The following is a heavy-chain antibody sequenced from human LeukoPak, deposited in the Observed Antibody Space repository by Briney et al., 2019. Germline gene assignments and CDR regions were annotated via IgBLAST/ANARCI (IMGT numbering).Heavy chain of an antibody. J-gene: IGHJ4*02. CDR1: GFTFSSYW. D-gene: IGHD5-18*01. CDR3: ATTFRGIQLWL. CDR2: INSDGSST. V-gene: IGHV3-74*01. Sequence: GGSLRLSCAASGFTFSSYWMHWVRQAPGKGLVWVSRINSDGSSTSYADSVKGRFTISRDNAKNTLCLQMNSLRAEDTAVYYCATTFRGIQLWLWGQGTLVTVSS.